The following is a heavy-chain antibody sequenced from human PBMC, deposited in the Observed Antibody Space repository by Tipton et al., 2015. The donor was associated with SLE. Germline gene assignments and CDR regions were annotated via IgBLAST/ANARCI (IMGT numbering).Heavy chain of an antibody. J-gene: IGHJ3*02. CDR2: IYYSGST. CDR3: ARGGSSWPDAWDI. Sequence: LRLSCTVSGGSISSYYWSWIRRPPGKGLEWIGYIYYSGSTNYNPSLKSRVTISVDTSKNQFSLKLSSVTAADTAVYYCARGGSSWPDAWDIWRQGTTVTVSS. CDR1: GGSISSYY. D-gene: IGHD6-13*01. V-gene: IGHV4-59*01.